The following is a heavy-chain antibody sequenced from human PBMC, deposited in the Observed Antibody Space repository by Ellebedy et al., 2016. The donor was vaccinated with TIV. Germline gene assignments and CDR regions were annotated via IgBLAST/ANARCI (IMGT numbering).Heavy chain of an antibody. Sequence: SETLSLXXTVSGGSISSGTYYWGWIRQPPGKGLEWIGSVFQSGSTYYNPSLKSRVTISVDTSKNQFSLKLNSVTAADTAVYYCARGRGGSYSIPFDYWGQGTLVTVSS. D-gene: IGHD1-26*01. CDR3: ARGRGGSYSIPFDY. CDR2: VFQSGST. V-gene: IGHV4-39*07. J-gene: IGHJ4*02. CDR1: GGSISSGTYY.